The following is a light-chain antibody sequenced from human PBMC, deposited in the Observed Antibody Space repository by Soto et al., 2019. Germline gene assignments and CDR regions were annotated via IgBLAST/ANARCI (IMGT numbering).Light chain of an antibody. J-gene: IGKJ1*01. Sequence: EIVLTQSPGTLSLSPGEGATLSCRASQSINSFLAWYQQRRGQAPRLLIHGASNGATGIPDRFSGSGSGTDFTLTISRLEPEDFAVYYCQQYGGSPRTFGQGTKVDIK. CDR1: QSINSF. CDR3: QQYGGSPRT. V-gene: IGKV3-20*01. CDR2: GAS.